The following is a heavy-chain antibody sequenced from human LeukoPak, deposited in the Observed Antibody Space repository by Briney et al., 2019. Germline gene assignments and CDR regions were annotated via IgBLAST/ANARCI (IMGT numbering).Heavy chain of an antibody. J-gene: IGHJ3*01. CDR3: ARTVIVVVPAATYGV. CDR1: AGSISSSSYY. CDR2: IYYSGST. V-gene: IGHV4-39*07. Sequence: SSETLSLTCTVSAGSISSSSYYWGWIRQPPGKGLEWIGSIYYSGSTYYNPSLKSRVTISVDTSKNQFSLKLSSVTAADTAVYYCARTVIVVVPAATYGVWGQGTMVTVSS. D-gene: IGHD2-2*01.